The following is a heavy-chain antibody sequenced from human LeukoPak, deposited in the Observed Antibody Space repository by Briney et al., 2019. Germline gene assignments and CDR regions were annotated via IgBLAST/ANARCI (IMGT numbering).Heavy chain of an antibody. D-gene: IGHD2-2*01. V-gene: IGHV3-20*04. J-gene: IGHJ4*02. CDR3: ARAPITSPFSFDY. CDR1: GFAFDEHG. CDR2: INWSGGST. Sequence: GGSLRLSCTASGFAFDEHGMSWVRQVPGKGLEWVSGINWSGGSTGYADPLRGRFTISRDNAKNSLYLQMDSLGAEDTALYYCARAPITSPFSFDYWGRGTLSPSPQ.